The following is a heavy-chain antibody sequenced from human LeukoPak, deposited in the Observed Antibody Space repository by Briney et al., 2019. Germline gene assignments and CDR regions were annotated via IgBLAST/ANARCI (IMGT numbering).Heavy chain of an antibody. CDR2: IYYSGST. CDR3: ARDESNWFDP. V-gene: IGHV4-61*01. J-gene: IGHJ5*02. CDR1: GGSISSGSYY. Sequence: SETLSLTCTVSGGSISSGSYYWSWIRQPPGKGLEWIGYIYYSGSTNYNPPLKSRVTISVDTSKNQFSLKLSSVTAADTAVYYCARDESNWFDPWGQGTLVTVSS.